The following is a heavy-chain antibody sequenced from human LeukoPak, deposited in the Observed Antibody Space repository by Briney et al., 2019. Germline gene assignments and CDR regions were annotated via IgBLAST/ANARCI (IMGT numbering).Heavy chain of an antibody. V-gene: IGHV4-59*08. D-gene: IGHD3-9*01. Sequence: PSETLSLTCTVSGGSISSYYWSWIRQPPGKGLEWIGYIYYSGSTNCNPSLKSRVTISVDTSKNQFSLKLSSVTAADTAVYYCARSFDILTGYYALAFDIWGQGTMVTVSS. CDR1: GGSISSYY. CDR3: ARSFDILTGYYALAFDI. CDR2: IYYSGST. J-gene: IGHJ3*02.